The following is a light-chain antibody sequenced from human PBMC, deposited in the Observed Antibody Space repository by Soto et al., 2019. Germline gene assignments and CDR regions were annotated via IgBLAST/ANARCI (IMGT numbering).Light chain of an antibody. CDR2: DVT. CDR1: SSEVGGYNY. CDR3: SSYTPSNTRQIV. J-gene: IGLJ1*01. Sequence: QSVLTQPASVSGSPGQSITISCTGTSSEVGGYNYVSWYQHHPGKAPKLIIYDVTNRPSGVSNPFSGSKSGNTASLTISGLQLEDEADYYCSSYTPSNTRQIVFGTGTKVTVL. V-gene: IGLV2-14*03.